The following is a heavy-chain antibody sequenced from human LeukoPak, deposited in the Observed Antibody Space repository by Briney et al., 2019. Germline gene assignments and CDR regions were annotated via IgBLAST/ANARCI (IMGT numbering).Heavy chain of an antibody. CDR3: ARAGDYYYMDV. Sequence: ASVKVSCKASGYTFTGYYTHWVRQAPGQGLEWMGWISGYNGKTNYAQKLQGRVTMTTDTSTSTAYMELRSLRSDDTAVYYCARAGDYYYMDVWGKGTTVTISS. CDR2: ISGYNGKT. CDR1: GYTFTGYY. V-gene: IGHV1-18*04. J-gene: IGHJ6*03. D-gene: IGHD3-10*01.